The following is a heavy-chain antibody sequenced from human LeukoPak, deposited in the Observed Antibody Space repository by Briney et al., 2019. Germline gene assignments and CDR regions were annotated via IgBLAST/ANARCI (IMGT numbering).Heavy chain of an antibody. CDR3: ANHPEKGVFDY. V-gene: IGHV3-23*01. J-gene: IGHJ4*02. CDR2: ISGSGGST. Sequence: GGSLRLSCAASGFTFSSYAMSWVRQAPGKGLEWASAISGSGGSTYYADPVKGRFTISRDNSKNTLYLQMNSLRAEDTAVYYCANHPEKGVFDYWGQGTLVTVSS. D-gene: IGHD3-16*01. CDR1: GFTFSSYA.